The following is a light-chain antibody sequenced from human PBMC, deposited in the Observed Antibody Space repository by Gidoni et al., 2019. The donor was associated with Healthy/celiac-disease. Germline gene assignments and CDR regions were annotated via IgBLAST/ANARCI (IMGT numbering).Light chain of an antibody. V-gene: IGKV1-39*01. CDR1: QSISSY. Sequence: DIQMTQSPSSLSASVGDRVTITCRASQSISSYLNWYQQKPGKAPKLLIDAASSLQSGVPSRFSGSGSGTDFTLTISSLQPEDFATYYCQQSYSTSETFGQGTKVEIK. J-gene: IGKJ1*01. CDR2: AAS. CDR3: QQSYSTSET.